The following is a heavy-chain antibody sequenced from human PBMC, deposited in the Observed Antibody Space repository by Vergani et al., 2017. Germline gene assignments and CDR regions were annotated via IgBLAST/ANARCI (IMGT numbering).Heavy chain of an antibody. V-gene: IGHV3-11*04. D-gene: IGHD1-1*01. CDR3: AKNPGISTTRHYYAMDV. Sequence: LEESGGGSVKPGGSLRLSCAASGFKFSDHYMSWIRQETGKGLEWVSHISPGASTVSYTDSVTGRFTVSRDNDNNSLTLDMTTLRVEDTAVYYCAKNPGISTTRHYYAMDVWGQGTTVTVSS. CDR1: GFKFSDHY. J-gene: IGHJ6*02. CDR2: ISPGASTV.